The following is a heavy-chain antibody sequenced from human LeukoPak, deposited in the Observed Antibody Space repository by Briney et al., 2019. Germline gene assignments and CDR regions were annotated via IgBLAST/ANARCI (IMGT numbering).Heavy chain of an antibody. D-gene: IGHD6-13*01. CDR1: TLTIGDYG. CDR3: ARDLSASWYSLGY. V-gene: IGHV3-20*04. CDR2: IDWSGDAT. J-gene: IGHJ4*02. Sequence: GGSLRLSCVASTLTIGDYGMSWVRQAPGKGLEWASGIDWSGDATSYSDSVKGRFTISRDNAKNSLYLQMTSLRAEDTAVYYCARDLSASWYSLGYWGQGTLVTVSS.